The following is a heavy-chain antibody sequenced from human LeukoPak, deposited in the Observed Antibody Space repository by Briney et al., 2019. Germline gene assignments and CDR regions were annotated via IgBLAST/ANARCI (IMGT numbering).Heavy chain of an antibody. D-gene: IGHD3/OR15-3a*01. CDR3: ARGVVPGLAFDY. V-gene: IGHV4-59*01. CDR1: GGSISSYY. CDR2: IYYSGST. J-gene: IGHJ4*02. Sequence: SETLSLTCTVSGGSISSYYWSWIRQPPGKGLEWIGYIYYSGSTNYNPSLKSRVTISVDTSKNQFSLKLSSVTAADTAVYYCARGVVPGLAFDYWGQGTLVTVSS.